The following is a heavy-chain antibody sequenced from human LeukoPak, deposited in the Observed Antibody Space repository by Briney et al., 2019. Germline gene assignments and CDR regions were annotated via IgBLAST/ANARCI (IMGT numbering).Heavy chain of an antibody. CDR2: IYYSGST. D-gene: IGHD2-8*01. CDR1: GGSISSGGYC. CDR3: ARHNGPSYFFDY. J-gene: IGHJ4*02. V-gene: IGHV4-30-4*08. Sequence: PSQTLSLTCTVSGGSISSGGYCWSWIRQRPGKGLEWIGYIYYSGSTYYNPSLKSRVTISLDTSKNQSSLNLSSVTAADTAVYYCARHNGPSYFFDYWGQGTLATVSS.